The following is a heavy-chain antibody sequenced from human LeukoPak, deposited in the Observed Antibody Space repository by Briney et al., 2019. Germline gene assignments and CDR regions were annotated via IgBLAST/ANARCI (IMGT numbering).Heavy chain of an antibody. D-gene: IGHD1-26*01. V-gene: IGHV4-39*05. CDR3: CQLPPHYYYYMDV. CDR2: IYYSGST. Sequence: SETPSLTCTVSGGSISSGSYYLGWVRPPPGKGLEWIGNIYYSGSTYYNPSLKSRVTISVDTSKNQFSLKLSSVTAADTAVYYCCQLPPHYYYYMDVWGKGTTVTVSS. J-gene: IGHJ6*03. CDR1: GGSISSGSYY.